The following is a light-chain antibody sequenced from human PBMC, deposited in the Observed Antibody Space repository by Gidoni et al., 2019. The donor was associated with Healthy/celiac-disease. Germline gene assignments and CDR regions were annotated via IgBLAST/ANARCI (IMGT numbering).Light chain of an antibody. CDR3: MQALQTPRLT. V-gene: IGKV2-28*01. CDR2: LGS. Sequence: DIVMTQSPLSLPVTPGEPASISCRSSQSLLHSNGYNYLDWYLQKPGQSPQLLIYLGSNRASGVTDRFSGSGSGTDFTLKISRVEAEDVGVYYCMQALQTPRLTFGGXTKVEIK. CDR1: QSLLHSNGYNY. J-gene: IGKJ4*01.